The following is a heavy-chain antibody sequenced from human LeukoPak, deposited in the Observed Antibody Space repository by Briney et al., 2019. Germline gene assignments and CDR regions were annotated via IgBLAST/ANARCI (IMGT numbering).Heavy chain of an antibody. CDR2: INSGSRYI. Sequence: GGSLRLSCAASGFTFSNYTMHWVRQAPGKGLGWVSSINSGSRYIYYTDSVKGRFTISRDNAKKSLYLQMNSLRAEDTAVYYCARRNHYDILTGYYDYWGQGTLVTVSS. CDR1: GFTFSNYT. D-gene: IGHD3-9*01. J-gene: IGHJ4*02. CDR3: ARRNHYDILTGYYDY. V-gene: IGHV3-21*01.